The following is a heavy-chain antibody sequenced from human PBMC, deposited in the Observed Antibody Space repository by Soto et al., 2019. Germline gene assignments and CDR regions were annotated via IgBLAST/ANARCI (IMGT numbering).Heavy chain of an antibody. V-gene: IGHV4-4*02. Sequence: PSETLSLTCAVSGGSISSSNWWSWVRRPPGKGLEWIGEIYHTGSTNYNPSLKSRVTISLDKYKNQFSLKLTSVTAADTAVYYGVRDRYSSSGWFDTWGQGTPVT. J-gene: IGHJ5*02. CDR2: IYHTGST. CDR1: GGSISSSNW. D-gene: IGHD3-10*01. CDR3: VRDRYSSSGWFDT.